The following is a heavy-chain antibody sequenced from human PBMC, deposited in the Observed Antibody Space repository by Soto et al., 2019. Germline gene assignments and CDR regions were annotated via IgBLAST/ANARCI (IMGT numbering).Heavy chain of an antibody. CDR1: GYTFTDYY. Sequence: GASVKVSCKASGYTFTDYYIHWVRQAPGQGLEWVGSINPDSGGTTFAQNFEGGVTMTRDTSISTAYLELNSLRAEDTAVYYCAKDLEMATTLDYWGQGTLVTVSS. CDR3: AKDLEMATTLDY. V-gene: IGHV1-2*02. D-gene: IGHD3-3*01. J-gene: IGHJ4*02. CDR2: INPDSGGT.